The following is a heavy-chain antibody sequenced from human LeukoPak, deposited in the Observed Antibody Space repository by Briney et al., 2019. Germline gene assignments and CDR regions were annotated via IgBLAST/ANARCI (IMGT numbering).Heavy chain of an antibody. CDR3: ARAPSAEDTFDI. D-gene: IGHD1-26*01. CDR1: GFTFSSYS. Sequence: PGGSLRLSCAASGFTFSSYSMNWVRQAPGKGLEWVSSISSSSSYIYYADSVKDRFTISRDNAKNSLYLQMNSLRAEDTAVYYCARAPSAEDTFDIWGQGTMVTVSS. V-gene: IGHV3-21*01. J-gene: IGHJ3*02. CDR2: ISSSSSYI.